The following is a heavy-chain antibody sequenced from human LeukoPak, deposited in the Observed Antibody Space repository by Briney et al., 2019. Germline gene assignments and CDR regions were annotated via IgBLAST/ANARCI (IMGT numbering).Heavy chain of an antibody. V-gene: IGHV3-30*18. CDR2: ISYDGSNK. CDR1: GSTFSSYG. J-gene: IGHJ4*02. D-gene: IGHD6-13*01. Sequence: GGSLRLSCAASGSTFSSYGMHWVRQAPGKGLEWVAVISYDGSNKYYADSVKGRFTISRDNSKNTLYLQMNSLRAEDTAVYYCAKGMQSSSWSYYFDYWGQGTLVTVSS. CDR3: AKGMQSSSWSYYFDY.